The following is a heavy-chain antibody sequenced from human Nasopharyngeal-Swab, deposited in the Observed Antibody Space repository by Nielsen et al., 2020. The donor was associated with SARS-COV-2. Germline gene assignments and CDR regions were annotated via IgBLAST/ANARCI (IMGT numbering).Heavy chain of an antibody. CDR1: GGSISSYY. CDR2: IYYSGST. CDR3: ARDSGPGYSYGSFDY. J-gene: IGHJ4*02. Sequence: SETLSLTCTVSGGSISSYYWSWIRQPTGKGLEWIGYIYYSGSTNYNPSLKSRVTISVDPSKNQFSLKLSSVTAADTAVYYCARDSGPGYSYGSFDYWGQGTLVTVSS. V-gene: IGHV4-59*01. D-gene: IGHD5-18*01.